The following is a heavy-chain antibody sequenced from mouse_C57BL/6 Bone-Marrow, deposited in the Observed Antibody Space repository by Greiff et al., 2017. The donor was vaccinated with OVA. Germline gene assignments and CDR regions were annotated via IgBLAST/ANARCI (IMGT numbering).Heavy chain of an antibody. CDR2: IDPNSGGT. Sequence: QVQLQQPGAELVKPGASVKLSCKASGYTFTSYWMHWVKQRPGRGLEWIGRIDPNSGGTKYNEKFKSKATLTVDKPSSTAYMQLSSLTSEASAVYYCARGDSNYVMGAMDYGGQGTSATVSS. V-gene: IGHV1-72*01. D-gene: IGHD2-5*01. J-gene: IGHJ4*01. CDR1: GYTFTSYW. CDR3: ARGDSNYVMGAMDY.